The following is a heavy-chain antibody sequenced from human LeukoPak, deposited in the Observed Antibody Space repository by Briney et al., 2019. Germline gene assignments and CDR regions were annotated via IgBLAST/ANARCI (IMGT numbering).Heavy chain of an antibody. CDR2: IRSKANSYAT. CDR3: TRSTDYEESEYCQH. D-gene: IGHD3-22*01. V-gene: IGHV3-73*01. Sequence: GGALRLSCAASGFTFSGSAMHWVRQAPGKGLEWVGRIRSKANSYATAYAASVKGRFTISRDDSKNTAYLQMNSLKTEDTAVYYCTRSTDYEESEYCQHWGQGTLVTVSS. CDR1: GFTFSGSA. J-gene: IGHJ1*01.